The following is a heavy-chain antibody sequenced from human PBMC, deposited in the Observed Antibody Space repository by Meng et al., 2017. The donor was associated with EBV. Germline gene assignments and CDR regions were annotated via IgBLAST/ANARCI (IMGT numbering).Heavy chain of an antibody. CDR2: ISSSSSYI. V-gene: IGHV3-21*01. CDR3: ARNRGNGDYYFDY. Sequence: EVEVVEAGGGLVKPGGSLRLSCAASGFTFSSYSMNWVRQAPGKGLEWVSSISSSSSYIYYADSVKGRFTISRDNAKNSLYLQMNSLRAEDTAVYYCARNRGNGDYYFDYWGQGTLVTVSS. CDR1: GFTFSSYS. D-gene: IGHD4-17*01. J-gene: IGHJ4*02.